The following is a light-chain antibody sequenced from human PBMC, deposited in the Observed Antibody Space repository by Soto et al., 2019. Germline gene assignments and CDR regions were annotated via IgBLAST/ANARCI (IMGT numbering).Light chain of an antibody. CDR3: QQANSFPIT. Sequence: DIQMTQSPSSVSASVGDRVTITCRASQDISSWLAWYQQKPGKAPQLLIYSASSLHSGVPSRFSGSGSGTDFTLTISSLQPEDFATYYCQQANSFPITFGQGTRLDI. CDR1: QDISSW. CDR2: SAS. J-gene: IGKJ5*01. V-gene: IGKV1-12*01.